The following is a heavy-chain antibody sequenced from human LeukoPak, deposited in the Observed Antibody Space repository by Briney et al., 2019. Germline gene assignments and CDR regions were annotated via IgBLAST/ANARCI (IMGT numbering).Heavy chain of an antibody. CDR2: FDPEDGET. V-gene: IGHV1-24*01. J-gene: IGHJ4*02. CDR3: ATDPATYYYDSSGHNQFDY. Sequence: GASVKVSCKVSGYTLTELSMHWVRQAPGKGLEWMGGFDPEDGETIYAQKFQGRVTMTEDTSTDTAYMELSSLRSEDTAVYYCATDPATYYYDSSGHNQFDYWGQGTLVTVSS. D-gene: IGHD3-22*01. CDR1: GYTLTELS.